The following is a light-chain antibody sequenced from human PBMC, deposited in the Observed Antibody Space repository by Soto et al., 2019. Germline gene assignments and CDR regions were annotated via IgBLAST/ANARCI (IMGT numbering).Light chain of an antibody. CDR1: SSDVGGYNY. J-gene: IGLJ2*01. CDR3: SSYTSSSTPGVV. CDR2: DVS. V-gene: IGLV2-14*01. Sequence: QSVLTQHASVSGSPGQSITISCTGTSSDVGGYNYVSWYQQHPGKAPKLMIYDVSNRPSGVSNRFSGSKSGNTASLTISGLQAEDEADYYCSSYTSSSTPGVVFGGGTQLTVL.